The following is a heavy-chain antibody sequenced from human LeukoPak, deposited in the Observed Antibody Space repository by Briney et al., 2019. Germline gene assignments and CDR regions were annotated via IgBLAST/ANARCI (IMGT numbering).Heavy chain of an antibody. J-gene: IGHJ4*02. CDR2: VGSGMTT. Sequence: PGGSLRLSCEASGFTFTSHTMSWVRQVPEKGLEWVSSVGSGMTTFYADSVKGRFTISRDNPKNMLYLQMNSLRAEDTGIYYCAKYRDGAWTKPNDFWGQGTLVTVFS. CDR3: AKYRDGAWTKPNDF. V-gene: IGHV3-23*01. CDR1: GFTFTSHT. D-gene: IGHD3-16*02.